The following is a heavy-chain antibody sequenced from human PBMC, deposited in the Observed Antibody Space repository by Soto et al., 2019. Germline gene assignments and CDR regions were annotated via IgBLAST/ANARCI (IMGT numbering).Heavy chain of an antibody. Sequence: QVQLVQSGAEVKKPGSSVKVSCKASGGTFSSYTISWVRQAPGQGLEWMGRIIPILGIADYAQKFQGRVTITADKSTSTAYMELRSLRSEDTAVYYCARVGPDIDYWGQGTLVTVSS. CDR2: IIPILGIA. CDR1: GGTFSSYT. CDR3: ARVGPDIDY. D-gene: IGHD1-26*01. V-gene: IGHV1-69*02. J-gene: IGHJ4*02.